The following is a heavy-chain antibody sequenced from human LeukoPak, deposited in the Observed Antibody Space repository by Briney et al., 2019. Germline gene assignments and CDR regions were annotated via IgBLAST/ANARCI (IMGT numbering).Heavy chain of an antibody. J-gene: IGHJ4*02. V-gene: IGHV3-23*01. CDR2: ISGSGGNT. D-gene: IGHD2-15*01. CDR1: GFTFSSYA. CDR3: AKVRSPDYYSGGLDY. Sequence: PGGSLRLSCAASGFTFSSYAMRWVRRAPGKGLEWVSAISGSGGNTYYADPVKGRFTISRDNSKNTLYLQMNSLRAEDTAVYYCAKVRSPDYYSGGLDYWGQGTLVTVSS.